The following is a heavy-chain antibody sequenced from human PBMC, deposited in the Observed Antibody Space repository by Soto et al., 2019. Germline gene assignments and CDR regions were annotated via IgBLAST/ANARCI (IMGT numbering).Heavy chain of an antibody. J-gene: IGHJ6*03. CDR2: ISSSGTID. CDR1: GFTLSDYY. D-gene: IGHD3-10*01. Sequence: QVHLVESGGGLVKPGGSLRLSCVASGFTLSDYYMSWIRQAPGKGLEWVSYISSSGTIDNYADSVKGRFTISRDNAKNSLFLQMNGLRAEDTAVYYCARRTMGNYYYMDVWGKGTTVTVSS. CDR3: ARRTMGNYYYMDV. V-gene: IGHV3-11*01.